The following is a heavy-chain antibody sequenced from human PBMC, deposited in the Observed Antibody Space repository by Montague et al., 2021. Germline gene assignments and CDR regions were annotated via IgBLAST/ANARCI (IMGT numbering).Heavy chain of an antibody. V-gene: IGHV4-61*01. D-gene: IGHD5-18*01. Sequence: SETLSLTCTVSGASVSSGSYYLAWIRQPPGKGLAWIGNIFYTCSTNYNPSLKSRVTISVDTSKNQISLRLSSVTAADTAVYYCTRRSIENSHGLGMDYYYDIGAWGNVTP. CDR1: GASVSSGSYY. J-gene: IGHJ6*04. CDR3: TRRSIENSHGLGMDYYYDIGA. CDR2: IFYTCST.